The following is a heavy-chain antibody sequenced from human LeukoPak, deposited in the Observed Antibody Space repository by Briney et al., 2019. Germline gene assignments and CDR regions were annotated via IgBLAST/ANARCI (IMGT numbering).Heavy chain of an antibody. Sequence: GGSLRLSCAASGFTCSRYWMSWMRQAPGKGLEWVANIKYDGSEDYYVDSVKGRFTISRDNAKNSLYLQMNSLRAEDTAVYYCARGRADSSSWKFDYWGQGTLVTVSS. CDR2: IKYDGSED. D-gene: IGHD6-13*01. CDR1: GFTCSRYW. V-gene: IGHV3-7*01. J-gene: IGHJ4*02. CDR3: ARGRADSSSWKFDY.